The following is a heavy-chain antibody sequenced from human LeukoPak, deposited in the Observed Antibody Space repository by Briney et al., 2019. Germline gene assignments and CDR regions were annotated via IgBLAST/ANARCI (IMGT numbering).Heavy chain of an antibody. D-gene: IGHD6-13*01. CDR3: GYGVQHLVYDY. CDR1: GFTFSSYS. J-gene: IGHJ4*02. CDR2: ISHDGRNN. V-gene: IGHV3-30*04. Sequence: GGSLRLSCAASGFTFSSYSMHWVRQAPGKGLEWVAVISHDGRNNYYADSVKGRFTISRDNSKNTLYLQMNSLRAEDTAVYYCGYGVQHLVYDYWGQGTLVTVSS.